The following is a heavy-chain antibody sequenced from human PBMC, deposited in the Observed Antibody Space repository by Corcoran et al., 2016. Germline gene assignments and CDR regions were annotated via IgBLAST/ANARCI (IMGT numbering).Heavy chain of an antibody. V-gene: IGHV1-69*01. CDR3: ARDGTMVRETHRNWCDP. CDR1: GGTFSSYA. J-gene: IGHJ5*02. D-gene: IGHD3-10*01. Sequence: QVQLVQSGAEVKKPGSSVKVSCKASGGTFSSYAISWVRQAPGQGLEWMGGIIPIFGTANYAQKFQGRVTITADESTSTAYMELSSLRSEDTAVYYCARDGTMVRETHRNWCDPWGQGTLVTVSS. CDR2: IIPIFGTA.